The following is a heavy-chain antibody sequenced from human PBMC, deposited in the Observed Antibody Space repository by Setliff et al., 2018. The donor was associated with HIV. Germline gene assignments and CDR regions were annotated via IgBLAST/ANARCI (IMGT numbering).Heavy chain of an antibody. Sequence: SETLSLTCTVAGGSISGYHWTWIRQPPGKGLEWIGRASYNPSRRSRASLSIDTSKNRFSLRLNPVTAADTAVYYCVRDRALRFSQSPSLHYFDVWGQGILVTVSS. J-gene: IGHJ4*01. CDR2: AS. CDR1: GGSISGYH. CDR3: VRDRALRFSQSPSLHYFDV. V-gene: IGHV4-4*07.